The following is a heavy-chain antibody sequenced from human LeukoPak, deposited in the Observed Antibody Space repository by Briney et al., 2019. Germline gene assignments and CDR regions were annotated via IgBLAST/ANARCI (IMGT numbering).Heavy chain of an antibody. CDR1: GGSISSSSYY. D-gene: IGHD3-10*01. Sequence: SETLSLTCTVSGGSISSSSYYWGWIRQPPGKGLEWIGSIYYSGSTNYNPSLKSRVTISVDTSKNQFSLKLSSVTAADTAVYYCARCSAPTYYYGSGSYYNHYYYMDVWGKGTTVTISS. V-gene: IGHV4-39*07. J-gene: IGHJ6*03. CDR2: IYYSGST. CDR3: ARCSAPTYYYGSGSYYNHYYYMDV.